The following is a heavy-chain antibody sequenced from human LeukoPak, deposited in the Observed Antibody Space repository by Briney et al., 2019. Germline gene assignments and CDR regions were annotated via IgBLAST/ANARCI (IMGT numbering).Heavy chain of an antibody. Sequence: SETLSLTCTVSGGSISSYYWSWIRQPPGKGLEWIGFIYYSGSTNYNPSLKSRVTISIDTSKNQFSLKLTSVTAADTAVYYCARLGYYDSSGYYYAIDYWGQGTLVTVSS. V-gene: IGHV4-59*08. CDR1: GGSISSYY. J-gene: IGHJ4*02. CDR3: ARLGYYDSSGYYYAIDY. CDR2: IYYSGST. D-gene: IGHD3-22*01.